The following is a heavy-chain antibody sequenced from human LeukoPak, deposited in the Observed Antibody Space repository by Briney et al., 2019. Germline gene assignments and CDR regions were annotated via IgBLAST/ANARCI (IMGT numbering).Heavy chain of an antibody. CDR3: ARGRKQWLEGYWFDP. V-gene: IGHV3-23*01. J-gene: IGHJ5*02. CDR2: ISGSGGST. D-gene: IGHD6-19*01. CDR1: GFTFSSYA. Sequence: PGGSLRLSCAASGFTFSSYAMSWVRQAPGKGLEWVSAISGSGGSTYYADSVKGRFTISRDNSKNTLYLQMNSLRAEDTAVYYCARGRKQWLEGYWFDPWGQGTLVTVSS.